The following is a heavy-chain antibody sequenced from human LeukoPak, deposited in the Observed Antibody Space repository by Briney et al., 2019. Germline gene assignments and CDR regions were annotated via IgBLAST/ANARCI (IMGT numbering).Heavy chain of an antibody. CDR3: ARGTKNTVPFDY. V-gene: IGHV4-34*01. CDR1: GGSFSGYY. D-gene: IGHD4-17*01. J-gene: IGHJ4*02. Sequence: SETLSLTCAVYGGSFSGYYWSWIRQPPGKGLEWIGEINHSGSTNYNPSLKSRVTISVDTSKNQFSLKLSSVTAADTAVYYCARGTKNTVPFDYWGQGTLVTVSS. CDR2: INHSGST.